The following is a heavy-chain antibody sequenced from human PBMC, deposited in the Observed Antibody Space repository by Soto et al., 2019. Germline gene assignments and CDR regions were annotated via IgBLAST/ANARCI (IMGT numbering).Heavy chain of an antibody. V-gene: IGHV1-18*04. D-gene: IGHD2-15*01. CDR2: ISPYNGDT. CDR1: GYTFTTYG. Sequence: DSVKPSCKASGYTFTTYGFNWVLQAPGQGLEWMGWISPYNGDTNYAQNFQGRVTLTTDTSTSTAYMELRSLTSDDTAVYYCARTTRAAMLLLEAATRFYYYGQGTLVTVSS. J-gene: IGHJ4*02. CDR3: ARTTRAAMLLLEAATRFYY.